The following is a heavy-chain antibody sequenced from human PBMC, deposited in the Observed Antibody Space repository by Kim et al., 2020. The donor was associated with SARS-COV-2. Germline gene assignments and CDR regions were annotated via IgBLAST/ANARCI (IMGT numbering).Heavy chain of an antibody. CDR1: GVAFSNYA. J-gene: IGHJ4*02. D-gene: IGHD2-8*01. CDR3: PLKWSFGSGY. V-gene: IGHV3-23*01. CDR2: VSGSGDKT. Sequence: GGSLRLSCSVSGVAFSNYAMTWVRQVPGKGLEWVAAVSGSGDKTYYADSVKGRFTISRDNFKSTLYLQMNSLSVEDTAIYYCPLKWSFGSGYGCQGTLVTVSS.